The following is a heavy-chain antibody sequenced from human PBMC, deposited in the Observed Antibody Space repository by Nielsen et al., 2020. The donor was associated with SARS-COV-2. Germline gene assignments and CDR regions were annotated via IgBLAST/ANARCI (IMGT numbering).Heavy chain of an antibody. D-gene: IGHD5-24*01. V-gene: IGHV4-34*01. CDR1: GGSFSGYH. Sequence: SETLSLTCSVYGGSFSGYHWSWIRQSPGKGLEWIGEINHSGSTNYNPSLKSRVTISVDTSKNQFSLNMVSVTAADTAVYYCVRIDMATISVDYWGRGTLVTVSS. CDR3: VRIDMATISVDY. CDR2: INHSGST. J-gene: IGHJ4*02.